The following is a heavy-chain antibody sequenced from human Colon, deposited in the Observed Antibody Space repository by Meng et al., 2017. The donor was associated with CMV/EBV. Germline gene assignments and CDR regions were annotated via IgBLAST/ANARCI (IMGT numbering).Heavy chain of an antibody. V-gene: IGHV3-49*04. CDR3: TREGITILGVVIFYYGMDV. J-gene: IGHJ6*02. CDR2: IRSKAYGGTK. D-gene: IGHD3-3*01. Sequence: GESLKISCHASGFTFGDYAMSWVRQAPGKGLEWVGFIRSKAYGGTKDYAASVKGRFTISRDDSKSIAYLQMNSLKTEDTAVYYCTREGITILGVVIFYYGMDVWGQGTTVTVSS. CDR1: GFTFGDYA.